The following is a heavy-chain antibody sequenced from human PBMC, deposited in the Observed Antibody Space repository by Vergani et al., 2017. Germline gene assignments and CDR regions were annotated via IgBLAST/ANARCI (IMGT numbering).Heavy chain of an antibody. CDR2: IDPSDSYT. Sequence: EVQLVQSGAEVKKPGESLRISCKGSGYSFTSYWISWVRQMPGKGLEWMGRIDPSDSYTNYSPSFQGHVTISADKSISTAYLQWSSLKASDTAMYYCARHLAVPAAQASYYYYGMDVWGQGTTVTVSS. D-gene: IGHD2-2*01. J-gene: IGHJ6*02. V-gene: IGHV5-10-1*03. CDR3: ARHLAVPAAQASYYYYGMDV. CDR1: GYSFTSYW.